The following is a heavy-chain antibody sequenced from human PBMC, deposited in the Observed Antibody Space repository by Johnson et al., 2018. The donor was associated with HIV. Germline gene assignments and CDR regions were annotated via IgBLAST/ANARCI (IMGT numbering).Heavy chain of an antibody. CDR1: GFTFSSYG. J-gene: IGHJ3*02. Sequence: QVQLVESGGGVVQPGGSLRLSCAASGFTFSSYGMHWVRQAPGKGLEWVAVIPYDGSNKYYADSVQGRFTISRDNSKNTLYLQMNSLRAEDTAVYYCAKETPSSGGTFDIWGQGTMVTVSS. CDR2: IPYDGSNK. D-gene: IGHD6-25*01. CDR3: AKETPSSGGTFDI. V-gene: IGHV3-30*02.